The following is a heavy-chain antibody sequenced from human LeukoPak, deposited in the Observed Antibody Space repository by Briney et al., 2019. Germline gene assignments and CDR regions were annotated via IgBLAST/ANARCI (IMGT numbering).Heavy chain of an antibody. V-gene: IGHV4-59*01. CDR1: GGSISSYY. CDR2: IYYSGST. D-gene: IGHD2-15*01. CDR3: ARSVEGYCSGASCYYYYYYMDV. J-gene: IGHJ6*03. Sequence: SETLSLTCTVSGGSISSYYWSWIRQPPGKGLEWIGYIYYSGSTNYNPSLKSRVTISVDTSKNQFSLKLSSVTAADTAVYYCARSVEGYCSGASCYYYYYYMDVWGKGTTVTVSS.